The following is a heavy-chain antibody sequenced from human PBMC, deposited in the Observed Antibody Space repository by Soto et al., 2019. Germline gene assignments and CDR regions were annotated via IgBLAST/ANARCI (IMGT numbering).Heavy chain of an antibody. V-gene: IGHV1-69*01. CDR3: AREAGYTYGYVFDY. D-gene: IGHD5-18*01. J-gene: IGHJ4*02. CDR1: GGTFGNHA. Sequence: QVQLVQSGAEVKKPGSSVKVSCKASGGTFGNHAISWVRQAPGQGLEWLGEIIPVLGVGDNAQNFQGRVTITADASTSTAYLELSSLRSEDTALYYCAREAGYTYGYVFDYWGQGTLVTVSS. CDR2: IIPVLGVG.